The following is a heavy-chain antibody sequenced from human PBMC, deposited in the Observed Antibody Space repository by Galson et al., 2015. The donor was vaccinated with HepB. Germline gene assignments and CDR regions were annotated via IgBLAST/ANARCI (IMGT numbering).Heavy chain of an antibody. CDR3: ARDCSSTSCYTRAFDY. Sequence: SVKVSCKASGYNFTSYGISWVRQAPGQGLEWMGWISAYNGNTNYAQKLQGRVTMTTDTSTSTAYMELRSLRSDDTAVYYCARDCSSTSCYTRAFDYWGQGTLVTVSS. V-gene: IGHV1-18*01. CDR1: GYNFTSYG. CDR2: ISAYNGNT. J-gene: IGHJ4*02. D-gene: IGHD2-2*02.